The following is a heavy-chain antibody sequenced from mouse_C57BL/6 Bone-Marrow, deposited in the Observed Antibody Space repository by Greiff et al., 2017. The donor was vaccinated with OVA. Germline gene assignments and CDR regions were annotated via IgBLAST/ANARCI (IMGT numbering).Heavy chain of an antibody. V-gene: IGHV1-26*01. J-gene: IGHJ1*03. D-gene: IGHD2-3*01. CDR3: ARRGWLLNWYFDV. CDR1: GYTFTDYY. Sequence: VQLQQSGPELVKPGASVKISCKASGYTFTDYYMNWVKQSPGKSLEWIGDINPNNGGTSYNQKFKGKATLTVDKSSSTAYMELRSLTSEDSAVYYCARRGWLLNWYFDVWGTGTTVTVSS. CDR2: INPNNGGT.